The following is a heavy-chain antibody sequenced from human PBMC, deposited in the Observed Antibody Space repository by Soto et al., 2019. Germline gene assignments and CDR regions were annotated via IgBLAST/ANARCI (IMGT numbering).Heavy chain of an antibody. CDR3: ARGDNWNYYYYYGMDV. Sequence: ASVKVSCKASGYTFTSYDINWVRQATGQGLEWMGWMNPNSGNTGYAQKFQGRVTMTRNTSISTAYMELSSLRSEDTAVYYCARGDNWNYYYYYGMDVWGQGATVTVSS. CDR2: MNPNSGNT. J-gene: IGHJ6*02. CDR1: GYTFTSYD. D-gene: IGHD1-20*01. V-gene: IGHV1-8*01.